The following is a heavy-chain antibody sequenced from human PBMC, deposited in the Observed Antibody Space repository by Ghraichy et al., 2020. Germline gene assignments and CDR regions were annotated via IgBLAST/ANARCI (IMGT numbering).Heavy chain of an antibody. V-gene: IGHV1-24*01. CDR3: AKTFYSNYGTVPYGMDV. CDR2: FDPEDGET. Sequence: ASVKVSCKVSGYTLTELSMHWVRQAPGKGLEWMGGFDPEDGETIYAQKFQGRVTMTEDTSTDTAYMELSSLRSEDTAVYYCAKTFYSNYGTVPYGMDVWGQGTTVTVSS. CDR1: GYTLTELS. J-gene: IGHJ6*02. D-gene: IGHD4-11*01.